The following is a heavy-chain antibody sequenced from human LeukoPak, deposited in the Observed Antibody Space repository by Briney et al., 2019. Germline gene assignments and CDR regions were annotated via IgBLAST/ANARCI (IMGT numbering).Heavy chain of an antibody. CDR2: IYYSGST. Sequence: SETLSLTCTVCGGSISSYYWSWLRQPPGKGLEGIGYIYYSGSTNYNPSLKSRVTISVDTSKNQFSLKLSSVTAADTAVYYCARDRVGGYSYGYFYYYMDVWGKGTTVTVSS. D-gene: IGHD5-18*01. V-gene: IGHV4-59*01. CDR1: GGSISSYY. J-gene: IGHJ6*03. CDR3: ARDRVGGYSYGYFYYYMDV.